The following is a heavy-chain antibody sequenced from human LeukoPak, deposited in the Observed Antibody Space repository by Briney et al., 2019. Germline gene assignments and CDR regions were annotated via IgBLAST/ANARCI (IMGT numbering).Heavy chain of an antibody. CDR1: GYTFTNYG. CDR3: ARDKAVTTELTQYFQH. CDR2: ISAYNGYT. Sequence: ASVKVSCKTSGYTFTNYGVSWVRQAPGQGLEWMGWISAYNGYTNYAQKFQFRVTMTTDTSTSTAYMELRSLTSDDTAVYYCARDKAVTTELTQYFQHWGQGTLVTVSS. V-gene: IGHV1-18*01. J-gene: IGHJ1*01. D-gene: IGHD4-11*01.